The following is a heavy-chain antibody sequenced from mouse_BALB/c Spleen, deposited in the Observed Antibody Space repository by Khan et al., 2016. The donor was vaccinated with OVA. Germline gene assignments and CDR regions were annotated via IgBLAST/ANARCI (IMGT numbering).Heavy chain of an antibody. CDR1: GYTFTDYY. CDR3: ARRNYFGYTFAY. D-gene: IGHD1-2*01. Sequence: QVQLQQPGAELARPGASVKLSCKASGYTFTDYYINWVKQRTGQGLEWIGEISPGSGDTYYNEKFKGKATLTADKSSNTAYMQLSSLTSVASAVYFFARRNYFGYTFAYWGQGTLVTVSA. J-gene: IGHJ3*01. V-gene: IGHV1-77*01. CDR2: ISPGSGDT.